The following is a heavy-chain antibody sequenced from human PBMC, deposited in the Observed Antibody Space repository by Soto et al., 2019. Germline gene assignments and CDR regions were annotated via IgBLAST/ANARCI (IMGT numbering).Heavy chain of an antibody. CDR3: AKTSTVTTIDYYYGMDV. CDR2: IWYDGSNK. D-gene: IGHD4-17*01. CDR1: GFTFSSYG. Sequence: QVQLVESGGGVVQPGRSLRLSCAASGFTFSSYGMHWVRQAPGKGLEWVAVIWYDGSNKYYADSVKGRFTISRDNSKNTLYLQMNGLRAEDTAVYYCAKTSTVTTIDYYYGMDVWGQGTTVTVSS. V-gene: IGHV3-33*06. J-gene: IGHJ6*02.